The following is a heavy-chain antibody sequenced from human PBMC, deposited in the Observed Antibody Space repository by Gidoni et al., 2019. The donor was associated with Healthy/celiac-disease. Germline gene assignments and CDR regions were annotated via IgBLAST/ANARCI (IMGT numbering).Heavy chain of an antibody. CDR2: IIPILGIE. J-gene: IGHJ4*02. V-gene: IGHV1-69*17. D-gene: IGHD6-13*01. Sequence: QVQLVLSGAEVKKPGSSVTVSSNASGGAFTSYSISWVRQAPGQGLEWLGGIIPILGIENYAQKFQGRVTITADKSTSTAYMELSSLRSEDTAVYYCARGGPGIAAAGTKWYFDYWGQGTLVTVSS. CDR1: GGAFTSYS. CDR3: ARGGPGIAAAGTKWYFDY.